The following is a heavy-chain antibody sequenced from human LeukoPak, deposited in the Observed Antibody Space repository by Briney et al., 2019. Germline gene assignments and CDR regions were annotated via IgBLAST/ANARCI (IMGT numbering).Heavy chain of an antibody. D-gene: IGHD3-22*01. CDR1: GFTFSSYG. J-gene: IGHJ4*02. Sequence: GGSLRLSCAASGFTFSSYGMHWVRQAPGKGLEWVALIRYDGSNKYYADSVKGRFTISRDNSKNTLYLQMNSLRAEDTAVYYCAKESGGYYDSSVFDYWGQGTLVTVSS. CDR2: IRYDGSNK. V-gene: IGHV3-30*02. CDR3: AKESGGYYDSSVFDY.